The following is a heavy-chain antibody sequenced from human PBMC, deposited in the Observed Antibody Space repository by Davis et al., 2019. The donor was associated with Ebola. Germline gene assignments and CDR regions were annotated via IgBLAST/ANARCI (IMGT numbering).Heavy chain of an antibody. D-gene: IGHD1-26*01. CDR3: ARHTISGSYYRGPFDY. V-gene: IGHV4-39*01. Sequence: MPSDTLSLTCTVSGGSISRSRYSWGWLRQPPGKGLEWIGSIYSSGSTYYNASLKSRVTISVDTPMNQFSLKLSSVTAADTSVYFCARHTISGSYYRGPFDYWGQGTLVTVSS. J-gene: IGHJ4*02. CDR2: IYSSGST. CDR1: GGSISRSRYS.